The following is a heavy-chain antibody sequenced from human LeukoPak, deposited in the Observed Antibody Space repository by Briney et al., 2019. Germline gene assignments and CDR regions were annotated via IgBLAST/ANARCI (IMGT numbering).Heavy chain of an antibody. CDR1: GYSFNDLS. J-gene: IGHJ4*02. CDR3: TAVSLLRGYDVLTFYSYPNYFDF. Sequence: GASVNVSCKVSGYSFNDLSVHWVRQAPGKGLQWMGGYDPEYGDTIYAQNFQGRLTMTEDTSTATAFMEVSSLRSEDTAVYYCTAVSLLRGYDVLTFYSYPNYFDFWGQGTLVTVSS. D-gene: IGHD3-9*01. CDR2: YDPEYGDT. V-gene: IGHV1-24*01.